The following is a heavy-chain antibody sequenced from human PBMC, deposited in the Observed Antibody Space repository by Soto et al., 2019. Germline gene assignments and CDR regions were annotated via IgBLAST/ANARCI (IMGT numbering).Heavy chain of an antibody. D-gene: IGHD1-1*01. Sequence: SVKVSCKASGYTFTSYYMHWVRQAPGQGLEWMGFVNPSGGSTSYAQRFQGRVTMTRDTSTSTVYMELSSLRSEDTAVYYCARNDKSGLDYWGQGTLVTVSS. V-gene: IGHV1-46*01. CDR1: GYTFTSYY. J-gene: IGHJ4*02. CDR3: ARNDKSGLDY. CDR2: VNPSGGST.